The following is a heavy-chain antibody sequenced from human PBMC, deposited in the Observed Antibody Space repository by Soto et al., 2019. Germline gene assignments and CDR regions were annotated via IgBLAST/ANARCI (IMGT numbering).Heavy chain of an antibody. CDR1: GFTFSSYA. Sequence: GGSLRLSCAASGFTFSSYAMSWVRQAPGEGLEWVSTISDSGGSTYYADSVKGRFTISRDNSKNTLFLQMNSLRAEDTAVYYCAKGKYYDFWSAALMDVWGQGTTVTVSS. V-gene: IGHV3-23*01. D-gene: IGHD3-3*01. J-gene: IGHJ6*02. CDR2: ISDSGGST. CDR3: AKGKYYDFWSAALMDV.